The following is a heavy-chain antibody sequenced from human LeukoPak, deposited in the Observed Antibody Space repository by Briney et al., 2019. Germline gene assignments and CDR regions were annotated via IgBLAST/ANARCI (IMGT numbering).Heavy chain of an antibody. D-gene: IGHD2-8*01. V-gene: IGHV3-30-3*01. CDR1: GFTFSSIA. CDR3: ARDSYGFDY. J-gene: IGHJ4*02. CDR2: ISYDGSNT. Sequence: GGSLRLSCAASGFTFSSIAMSWVRQAPGKGLEWVAVISYDGSNTYYADSVKGRFTISRDNSKNTLYLQMNSLRAEDTAVYYCARDSYGFDYWGQGTLVTFSS.